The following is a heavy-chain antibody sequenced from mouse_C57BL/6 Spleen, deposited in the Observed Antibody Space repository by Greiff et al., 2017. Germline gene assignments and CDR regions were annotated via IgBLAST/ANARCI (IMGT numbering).Heavy chain of an antibody. V-gene: IGHV5-17*01. J-gene: IGHJ4*01. CDR2: ISSGSSTI. Sequence: DVKLVESGGGLVKPGGSLKLSCAASGFTFSDYGMHWVRQAPEKGLEWVAYISSGSSTIYYADTVKGRFTISRDNAKNTLFLQMTSLRSEDTAMYYCARPGYGNAMDYWGQGTSVTVSS. CDR3: ARPGYGNAMDY. D-gene: IGHD2-1*01. CDR1: GFTFSDYG.